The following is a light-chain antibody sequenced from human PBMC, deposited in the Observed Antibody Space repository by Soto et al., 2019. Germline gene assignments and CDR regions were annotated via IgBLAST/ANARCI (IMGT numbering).Light chain of an antibody. V-gene: IGLV2-14*01. CDR3: SSYARSNTLV. Sequence: QSALTQPASVSGSPGQSITISCTGTSSDVGGYNFVSWYQQRPGKAPKLMIYEVSNRPSGVSNRFSGSKSGNTASLTISGLQAEDEADYYCSSYARSNTLVFGTGTKLTVL. CDR2: EVS. CDR1: SSDVGGYNF. J-gene: IGLJ1*01.